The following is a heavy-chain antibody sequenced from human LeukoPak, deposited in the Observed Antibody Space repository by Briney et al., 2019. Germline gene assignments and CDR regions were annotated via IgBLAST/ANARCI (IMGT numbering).Heavy chain of an antibody. J-gene: IGHJ6*02. Sequence: SETLSLTCAVYGGSFSGYYWSWIRQPPGKGLEWIGEINHSGSTNYNPSLKSRVTISVDTSKNQFSLKLSSVTAADTAVYYCARGLGYSYGLDYYGMDVWGQGTTVTVSS. CDR1: GGSFSGYY. CDR3: ARGLGYSYGLDYYGMDV. CDR2: INHSGST. D-gene: IGHD5-18*01. V-gene: IGHV4-34*01.